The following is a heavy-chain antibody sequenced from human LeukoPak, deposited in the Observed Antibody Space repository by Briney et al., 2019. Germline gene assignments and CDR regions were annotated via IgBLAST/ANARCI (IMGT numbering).Heavy chain of an antibody. CDR3: ASLPIAAAGTDVFDY. V-gene: IGHV3-48*02. CDR1: GFTFSSYS. J-gene: IGHJ4*02. D-gene: IGHD6-13*01. CDR2: ISSSSTI. Sequence: GGSLRLSCAASGFTFSSYSMNWVRQAPGKGLEWVSYISSSSTIYYADSVKGRFTISRDNAKNSLYLQMNSLRDEDTAVYYCASLPIAAAGTDVFDYWGQGTLVTVSS.